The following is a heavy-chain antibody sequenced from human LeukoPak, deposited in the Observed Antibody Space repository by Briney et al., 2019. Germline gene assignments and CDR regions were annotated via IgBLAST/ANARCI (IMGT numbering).Heavy chain of an antibody. D-gene: IGHD6-13*01. CDR3: ARDTRAPQLDAFDI. CDR1: GFTFSSYW. CDR2: IRQDGSEK. J-gene: IGHJ3*02. Sequence: PGGSLRLSCAASGFTFSSYWMSWVRQAPGKGLEWVANIRQDGSEKYYVDSVKGRFTISRDNAKNSLYLQMNSLRAEDTAVYYCARDTRAPQLDAFDIWGQGTMVTVSS. V-gene: IGHV3-7*01.